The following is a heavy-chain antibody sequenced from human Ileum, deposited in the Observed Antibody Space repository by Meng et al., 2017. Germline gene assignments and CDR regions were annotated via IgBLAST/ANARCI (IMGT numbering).Heavy chain of an antibody. J-gene: IGHJ4*02. V-gene: IGHV4-4*02. CDR3: AHIFDS. Sequence: HVQLKASGPRLVEPSATLSLTCAVSGRSISSSDGWSWVRQPPGKGLEWIAEMNLGGSPNYNPSLKSRVTMSVDKSNDHLSLQLTSVTAADTAVYYCAHIFDSWGQGTLVTVSS. CDR2: MNLGGSP. CDR1: GRSISSSDG.